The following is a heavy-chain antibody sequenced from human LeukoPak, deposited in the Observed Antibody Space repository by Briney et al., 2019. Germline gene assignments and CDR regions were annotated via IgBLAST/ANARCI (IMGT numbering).Heavy chain of an antibody. J-gene: IGHJ3*02. V-gene: IGHV3-7*01. Sequence: PGGSLRLSCAASGFTFSSYWMSWVRQAPGKGLEWVANIKQDGSEKYYVDSVKGRFTISRDNAKNSLYLQMNSLRAEDTAVYYCARGGGITIFGVVSAFDIWGQGTMVTASS. CDR3: ARGGGITIFGVVSAFDI. CDR2: IKQDGSEK. CDR1: GFTFSSYW. D-gene: IGHD3-3*01.